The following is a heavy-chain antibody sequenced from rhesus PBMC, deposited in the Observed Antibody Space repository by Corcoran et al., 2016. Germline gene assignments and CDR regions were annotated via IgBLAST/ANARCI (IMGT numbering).Heavy chain of an antibody. CDR1: GDSISSNY. D-gene: IGHD1-44*02. Sequence: QVQLQESGPGLVKPSETLSLTCAVSGDSISSNYWGWLRQPPGKGPEWIGRFSGRRGNPDSTPSLMSRVTMSTATSKNQFSLTLNSVTAADTAVYYCARYRFGSFDNRFDVWGAGFLVTVSS. CDR3: ARYRFGSFDNRFDV. CDR2: FSGRRGNP. V-gene: IGHV4-173*01. J-gene: IGHJ5-1*01.